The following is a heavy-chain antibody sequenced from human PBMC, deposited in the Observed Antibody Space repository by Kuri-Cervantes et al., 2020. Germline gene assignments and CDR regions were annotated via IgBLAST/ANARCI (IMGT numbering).Heavy chain of an antibody. Sequence: GGSLRLSCAASGSTFSSYSMNWVRQAPGKGLEWVANIKQDGSEKYYVDSVKGRFTISRDNSKNTLYLQMNSLRAEDTAVYYCASYAGFGESAYYYYYGMDVWGQGTTVTVSS. V-gene: IGHV3-7*01. CDR1: GSTFSSYS. D-gene: IGHD3-10*01. J-gene: IGHJ6*02. CDR2: IKQDGSEK. CDR3: ASYAGFGESAYYYYYGMDV.